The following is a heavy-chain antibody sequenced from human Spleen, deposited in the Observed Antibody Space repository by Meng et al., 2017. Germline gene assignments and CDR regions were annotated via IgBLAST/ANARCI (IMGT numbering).Heavy chain of an antibody. CDR1: GFSFSNYW. J-gene: IGHJ4*02. D-gene: IGHD3-16*01. Sequence: GESLKISCVGSGFSFSNYWMHWVRQAPGKGLVWVSRINNDGSFRKYADSVEGRFTISRDNAKNTLYLQIHNLRDEDTAVYYCGRDGGWRNLDYWGQGTLVTVSS. V-gene: IGHV3-74*01. CDR3: GRDGGWRNLDY. CDR2: INNDGSFR.